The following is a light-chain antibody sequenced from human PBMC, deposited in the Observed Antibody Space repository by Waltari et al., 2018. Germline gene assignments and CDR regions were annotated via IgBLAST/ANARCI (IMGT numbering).Light chain of an antibody. V-gene: IGLV1-51*01. CDR2: DNN. CDR1: SSHIGNNY. CDR3: GAWDSSLSVYV. J-gene: IGLJ1*01. Sequence: QSVLTQPPSVSAAPGQKVTISCSGSSSHIGNNYVSWYQQLPGTAPKLLIYDNNKRPSGIPDRFSGSKSGTSATLGITGLQTGDEADYYCGAWDSSLSVYVFGTGTKVTV.